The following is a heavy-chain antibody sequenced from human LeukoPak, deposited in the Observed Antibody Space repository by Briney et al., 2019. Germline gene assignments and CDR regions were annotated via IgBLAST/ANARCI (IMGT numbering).Heavy chain of an antibody. CDR2: IYSGVST. J-gene: IGHJ5*02. D-gene: IGHD4-17*01. V-gene: IGHV3-53*01. CDR1: GFTVSSNY. Sequence: GGSLRLSCAASGFTVSSNYMSCVRQAPGKGLEWVSVIYSGVSTYYADSVKGRFTISRDNSKNTLYLQMNSLRAEDTAVYYCARETDYGDYEAFDPWGQGTLVTVSS. CDR3: ARETDYGDYEAFDP.